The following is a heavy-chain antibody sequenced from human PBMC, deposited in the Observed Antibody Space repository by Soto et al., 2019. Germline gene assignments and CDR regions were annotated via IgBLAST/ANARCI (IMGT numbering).Heavy chain of an antibody. CDR3: AKDRLHSPAGYYYYMDV. D-gene: IGHD6-19*01. CDR2: ISGSGGST. J-gene: IGHJ6*03. V-gene: IGHV3-23*01. CDR1: GFTFSSYA. Sequence: EVQLLESGGGLVQPWGSLRLSCAASGFTFSSYAMSWVRQAPGKGLEWVSAISGSGGSTYYADSVKGRFTISRDNSKNTLYLQMNSLRAEDTAVYYCAKDRLHSPAGYYYYMDVWGKGTTVTVSS.